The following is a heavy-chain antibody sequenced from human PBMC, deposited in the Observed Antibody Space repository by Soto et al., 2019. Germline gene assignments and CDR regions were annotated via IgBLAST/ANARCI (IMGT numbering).Heavy chain of an antibody. CDR1: GGSISSYY. CDR3: ARDSTRDYFDY. CDR2: IYYSGST. J-gene: IGHJ4*02. Sequence: SETLSLTCTVSGGSISSYYWSWIRQPPGKGLEWIGYIYYSGSTNYNPSLKSRVTISVDTSKNQFSLKLSSVTAADTAVYYCARDSTRDYFDYWGQGTLVPVSS. D-gene: IGHD5-12*01. V-gene: IGHV4-59*01.